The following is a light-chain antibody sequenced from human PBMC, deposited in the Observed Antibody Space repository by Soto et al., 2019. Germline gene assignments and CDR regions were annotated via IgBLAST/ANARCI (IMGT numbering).Light chain of an antibody. CDR1: QGLSSA. V-gene: IGKV1-13*02. CDR2: DAS. CDR3: QQYNGYPLT. J-gene: IGKJ4*01. Sequence: AIQLTQSPSSLSASEGDRVTIACRASQGLSSALAWYQQKPGKPPKVLIYDASSLQSGVPARFSGSGSGTDFTLTISSLQPEDFATYYCQQYNGYPLTFGGGTKVEIK.